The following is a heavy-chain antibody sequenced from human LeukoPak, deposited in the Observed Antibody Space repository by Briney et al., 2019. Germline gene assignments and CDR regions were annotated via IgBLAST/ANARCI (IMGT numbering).Heavy chain of an antibody. D-gene: IGHD2-15*01. CDR3: AIEVVVVAATPFRFDI. J-gene: IGHJ3*02. CDR2: MIPILGIA. V-gene: IGHV1-69*04. Sequence: SVKVSCKASGGTFSSYAISWVRQAPGQGLEWMGRMIPILGIANYAQKFQGRVTITADKSTSTAYMGLSSLRSEDTAVYYCAIEVVVVAATPFRFDIWGQGTMVTVSS. CDR1: GGTFSSYA.